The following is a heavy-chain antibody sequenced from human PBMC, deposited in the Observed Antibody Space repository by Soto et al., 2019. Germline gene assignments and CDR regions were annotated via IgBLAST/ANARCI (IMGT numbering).Heavy chain of an antibody. D-gene: IGHD1-26*01. J-gene: IGHJ5*02. CDR1: GGSISSYY. CDR3: ARVKRSTSRLEP. Sequence: SETLSLTCTVSGGSISSYYWSWIRQPPGKGLEWIGYIYYSGSTNYNPSLKSRVTISVDTSKNQFSLKLSSVTAADTAVYYCARVKRSTSRLEPWGQGTLVTVSS. CDR2: IYYSGST. V-gene: IGHV4-59*01.